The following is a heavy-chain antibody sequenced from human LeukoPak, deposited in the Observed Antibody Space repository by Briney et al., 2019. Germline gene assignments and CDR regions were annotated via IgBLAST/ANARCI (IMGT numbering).Heavy chain of an antibody. CDR3: ARDGQQRVPDY. V-gene: IGHV4-30-2*01. J-gene: IGHJ4*02. CDR1: GGSISSGGYY. CDR2: IYHSGST. Sequence: SQTLSLTCTVSGGSISSGGYYWSWIWQPPGKGLEWIGYIYHSGSTYYNPSLKSRVTISVDRSKNQFSLKLSSVTAADTAVYYCARDGQQRVPDYWGQGTLVTVSS. D-gene: IGHD6-13*01.